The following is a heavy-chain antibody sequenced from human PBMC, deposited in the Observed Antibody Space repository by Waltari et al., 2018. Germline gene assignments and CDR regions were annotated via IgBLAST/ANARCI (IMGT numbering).Heavy chain of an antibody. J-gene: IGHJ4*02. CDR3: ARVGNSGSYNY. CDR1: GGPISSYY. Sequence: QVQLQESGPGLVKPSETLSLTCTVHGGPISSYYWSWIRQPPGKGLEGIGYIYYSGSTNYNPSLKSRVTISVDTSKNQFSLKLSSVTAADTAVYYCARVGNSGSYNYWGQGTLVTVSS. D-gene: IGHD1-26*01. CDR2: IYYSGST. V-gene: IGHV4-59*01.